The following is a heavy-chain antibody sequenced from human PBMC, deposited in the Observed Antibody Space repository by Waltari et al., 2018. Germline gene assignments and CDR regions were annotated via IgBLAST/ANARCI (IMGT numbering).Heavy chain of an antibody. D-gene: IGHD3-3*01. CDR1: GFTCRSYC. CDR2: IKTDGSEK. J-gene: IGHJ4*02. Sequence: VESGGDLVQPRGYLRPSCTASGFTCRSYCMPWVRMAPGKGLEWVANIKTDGSEKYYVDSVKGRFTISRDNAENSLSLQMSTLRAEDTGRYYCARDWSGSGRGINYWGQGTLVTVSS. CDR3: ARDWSGSGRGINY. V-gene: IGHV3-7*01.